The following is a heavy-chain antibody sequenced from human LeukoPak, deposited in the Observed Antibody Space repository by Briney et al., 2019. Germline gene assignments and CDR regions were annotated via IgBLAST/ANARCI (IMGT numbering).Heavy chain of an antibody. CDR2: ISGSGGST. CDR3: AKWGSYYYDSSGYPGPYYFDY. D-gene: IGHD3-22*01. CDR1: GFTVSSNY. Sequence: GGSLRLSCAASGFTVSSNYMSWVRQAPGKGLEWVSAISGSGGSTYYADSVKGRFTISRDNSKNTLYLQMNSLRAEDTAVYYCAKWGSYYYDSSGYPGPYYFDYWGQGTLVTVSS. J-gene: IGHJ4*02. V-gene: IGHV3-23*01.